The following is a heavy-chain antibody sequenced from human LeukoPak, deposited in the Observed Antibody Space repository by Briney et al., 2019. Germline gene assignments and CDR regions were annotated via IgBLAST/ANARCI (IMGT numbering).Heavy chain of an antibody. V-gene: IGHV4-4*02. CDR1: GGSISTNNW. Sequence: KASETLSLTCAVSGGSISTNNWWHWVRQSPGKGLEWIGEIYHSGSTNYNPSLKSRVTISVDTSKNQFSLKLSSVTAADTAVYYCARGEPGQRYDYWGQGTLVTVSS. D-gene: IGHD1-1*01. CDR2: IYHSGST. J-gene: IGHJ4*02. CDR3: ARGEPGQRYDY.